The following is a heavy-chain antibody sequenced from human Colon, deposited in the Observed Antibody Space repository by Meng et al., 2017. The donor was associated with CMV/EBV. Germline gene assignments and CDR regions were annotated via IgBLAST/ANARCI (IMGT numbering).Heavy chain of an antibody. CDR1: GFTFSSYS. D-gene: IGHD3-22*01. J-gene: IGHJ4*02. Sequence: GESLKISCAASGFTFSSYSMNWVRQAPGKGLEWVSSISSSSSYIYYADSVKGRFTISRDNAKNSLYLQMNSLRAEDMAVYYCARDPTYYYDSSGYPAGYWGQGTLVTASS. CDR2: ISSSSSYI. CDR3: ARDPTYYYDSSGYPAGY. V-gene: IGHV3-21*01.